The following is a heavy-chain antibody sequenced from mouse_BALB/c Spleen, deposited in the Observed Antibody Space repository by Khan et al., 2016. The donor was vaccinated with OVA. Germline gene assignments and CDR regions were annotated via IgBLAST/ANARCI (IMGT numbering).Heavy chain of an antibody. CDR3: ARDSNFDY. CDR2: ISSGSSTI. V-gene: IGHV5-17*02. CDR1: GFTFSRFG. J-gene: IGHJ2*01. Sequence: EVELVESGGGLVQPGGSRKLSCAASGFTFSRFGMHWVRQAPEKGLEWVAYISSGSSTIYYADTVKGRFTISRDNPKNTLFLQITSLRSEDTAMYYCARDSNFDYWGQVTTLTVSS.